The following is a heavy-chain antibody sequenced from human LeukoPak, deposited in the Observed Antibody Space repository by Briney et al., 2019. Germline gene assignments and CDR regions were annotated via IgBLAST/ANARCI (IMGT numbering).Heavy chain of an antibody. CDR1: GGSISSSSYY. D-gene: IGHD1-26*01. V-gene: IGHV4-39*02. CDR3: AREWENGRAQRRANFDY. J-gene: IGHJ4*02. CDR2: IYYSGRT. Sequence: SETLCLTCAVSGGSISSSSYYCGWIRQPPGKGLEWIGSIYYSGRTYNNPSLKSRVTISVDTSKNQFSLTLSSVTAAGTAVYYCAREWENGRAQRRANFDYWGQGTLVIVSS.